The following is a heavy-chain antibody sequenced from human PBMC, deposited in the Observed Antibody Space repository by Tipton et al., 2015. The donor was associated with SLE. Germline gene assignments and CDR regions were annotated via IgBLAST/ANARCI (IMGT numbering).Heavy chain of an antibody. CDR2: IYTSGST. J-gene: IGHJ4*02. CDR1: GGSISSYY. V-gene: IGHV4-4*07. Sequence: TLSLTCTVSGGSISSYYWSWIRQPAGKGLEWIGRIYTSGSTNYNPPPQSRVTISVDTSKNQFSLRLSSVTAADTAVYYCARVRGGWPDYWGQGTLVTVSS. CDR3: ARVRGGWPDY. D-gene: IGHD6-19*01.